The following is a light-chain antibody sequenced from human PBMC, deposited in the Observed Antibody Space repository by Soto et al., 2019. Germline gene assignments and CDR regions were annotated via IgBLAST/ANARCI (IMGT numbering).Light chain of an antibody. J-gene: IGKJ2*01. CDR2: DAS. V-gene: IGKV1-5*01. Sequence: DIQMTQSPSTLSASVGDRVTITCRASQSISGWLAWYQQKPGKAPKLLIYDASSLEGGGPSRFSGSGSGTEFTLTISGLQPDDFATYYCQQYNSFSHTFGQ. CDR1: QSISGW. CDR3: QQYNSFSHT.